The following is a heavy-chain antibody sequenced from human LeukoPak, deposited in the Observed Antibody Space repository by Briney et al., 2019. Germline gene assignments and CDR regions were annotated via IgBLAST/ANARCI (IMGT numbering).Heavy chain of an antibody. D-gene: IGHD3-10*01. V-gene: IGHV3-30*03. J-gene: IGHJ6*02. CDR3: ARYYGSGRGYYGMDV. CDR1: GFTFSSFG. Sequence: GGSLRLSCAASGFTFSSFGRDWVRQAPYNGLERVAFIVYDVSSKYDESSRHYADSVKGRFTISRDNSKNTLYLQLNSLRAEDTAVYYCARYYGSGRGYYGMDVWGQGTTVTVSS. CDR2: IVYDVSSK.